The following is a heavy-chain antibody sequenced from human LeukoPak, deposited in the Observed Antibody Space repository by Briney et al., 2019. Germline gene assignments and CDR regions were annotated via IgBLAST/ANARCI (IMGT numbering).Heavy chain of an antibody. D-gene: IGHD2-15*01. CDR1: GFTFSSYW. V-gene: IGHV3-21*01. CDR2: ISSSSSYI. Sequence: GGSLRLSCAASGFTFSSYWMSWVRQAPGKGLEWVSSISSSSSYIYYADSVKGRFTISRDSAKNSLYLQMNSLRAEDTAVYYCARDSCSGGSCYFDYWGQGTLVTVSS. J-gene: IGHJ4*02. CDR3: ARDSCSGGSCYFDY.